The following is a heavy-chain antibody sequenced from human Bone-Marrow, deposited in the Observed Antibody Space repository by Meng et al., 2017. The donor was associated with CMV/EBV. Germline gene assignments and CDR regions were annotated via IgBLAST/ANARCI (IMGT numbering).Heavy chain of an antibody. CDR3: ASLVRDCGGDCYSSWYFDL. V-gene: IGHV1-2*02. CDR2: INPNSGGT. J-gene: IGHJ2*01. CDR1: GYTFTGYY. Sequence: ASVKVSCKASGYTFTGYYMHWVRQAPGQGLEWMGWINPNSGGTNYAQKFQGRVTMTRDTSISTAYMDLSRLRSDDTAGYYCASLVRDCGGDCYSSWYFDLWGRGTLVTVSS. D-gene: IGHD2-21*01.